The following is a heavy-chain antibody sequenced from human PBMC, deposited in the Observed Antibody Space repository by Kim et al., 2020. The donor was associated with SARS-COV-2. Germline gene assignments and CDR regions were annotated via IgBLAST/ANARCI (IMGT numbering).Heavy chain of an antibody. CDR3: ARGLGDGYIPYNWFDP. CDR2: IYYSGST. CDR1: GGSISSYY. D-gene: IGHD5-12*01. V-gene: IGHV4-59*01. Sequence: SETLSLTCTVSGGSISSYYWSWIRQPPGKGLEWIGYIYYSGSTNYNPSLKSRVTISVDTSKNQFSLKLSSVTTADTAVYYCARGLGDGYIPYNWFDPWGQGTLVTVSS. J-gene: IGHJ5*02.